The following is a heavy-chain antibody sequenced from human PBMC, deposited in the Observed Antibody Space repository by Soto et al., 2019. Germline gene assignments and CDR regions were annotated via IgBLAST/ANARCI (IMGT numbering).Heavy chain of an antibody. D-gene: IGHD3-9*01. CDR1: GYTFTNYG. Sequence: ASVKVSCKASGYTFTNYGINWVRQAPGQGLEWMGWISVYNGNTKYAQNLQGRVTMTSDTSTSTAYMELRSLRSDDTAVYYCSIDSLPNYDILTGSLDPWGQGTLVTVSS. V-gene: IGHV1-18*01. J-gene: IGHJ5*02. CDR3: SIDSLPNYDILTGSLDP. CDR2: ISVYNGNT.